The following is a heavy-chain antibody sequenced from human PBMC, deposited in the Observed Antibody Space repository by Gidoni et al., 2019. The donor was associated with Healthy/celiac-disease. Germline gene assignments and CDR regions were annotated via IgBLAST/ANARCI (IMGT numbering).Heavy chain of an antibody. CDR2: INAGNGNT. CDR3: ARQMYNWNYVGYFDY. CDR1: GYTFTSYA. D-gene: IGHD1-7*01. V-gene: IGHV1-3*01. J-gene: IGHJ4*02. Sequence: QVQLVQSGAEVQKPGASVKVSCKASGYTFTSYAMHWVRQAHGQRLEWMGWINAGNGNTKYSQKFQGRVTITRDTSASTAYMELSSLRSEDTAVYYCARQMYNWNYVGYFDYWGQGTLVTVSS.